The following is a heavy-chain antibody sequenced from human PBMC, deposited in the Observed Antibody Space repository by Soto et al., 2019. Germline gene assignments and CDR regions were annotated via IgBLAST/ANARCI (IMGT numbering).Heavy chain of an antibody. Sequence: SVKVSCKASGYTFTSYGISWVRQAPGQGLEWMGWISAYNGNTNYAQKLQGRVTMTTDTSTSTAYMELRSLRSDDTAVYYCARVITMVRGGTYYYYGIDVWGQGTTVTVSS. CDR1: GYTFTSYG. D-gene: IGHD3-10*01. J-gene: IGHJ6*02. CDR3: ARVITMVRGGTYYYYGIDV. CDR2: ISAYNGNT. V-gene: IGHV1-18*04.